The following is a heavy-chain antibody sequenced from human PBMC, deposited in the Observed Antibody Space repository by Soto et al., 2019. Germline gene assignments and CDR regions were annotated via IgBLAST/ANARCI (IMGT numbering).Heavy chain of an antibody. J-gene: IGHJ5*02. V-gene: IGHV1-69*15. CDR1: GGTFGIYP. D-gene: IGHD5-12*01. CDR2: SIPIFGTT. CDR3: AKDGGADGYFGNWLDP. Sequence: QVHLLHFGAEVKKLGSRVTASCRASGGTFGIYPLPWVRQPPGQGLGGVGRSIPIFGTTNVAQKFQGRVTITADESTTTAYMELSGLRSDDTAVYYCAKDGGADGYFGNWLDPWGQGTLVTVSS.